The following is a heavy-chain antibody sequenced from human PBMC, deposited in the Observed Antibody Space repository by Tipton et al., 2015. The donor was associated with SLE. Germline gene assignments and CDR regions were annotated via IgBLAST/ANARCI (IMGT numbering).Heavy chain of an antibody. Sequence: TLSLTCTVAGGSISSHYWSWIRQPPGKGLEWIGYIYYGGNPNYNPSLKSRVTISVDASKNQFSLKMSSMTAADTAVYYCAREACSGGNCWFDYWGQGTLVTVSS. CDR2: IYYGGNP. J-gene: IGHJ4*02. V-gene: IGHV4-59*11. D-gene: IGHD2-15*01. CDR3: AREACSGGNCWFDY. CDR1: GGSISSHY.